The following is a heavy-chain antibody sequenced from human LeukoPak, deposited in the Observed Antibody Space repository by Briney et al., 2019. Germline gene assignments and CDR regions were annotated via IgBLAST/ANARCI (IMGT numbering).Heavy chain of an antibody. V-gene: IGHV3-11*01. CDR1: GFTLSDYY. CDR2: ISNSGFTT. D-gene: IGHD4/OR15-4a*01. CDR3: AREDSGGNSFDY. Sequence: GGSLRLSCAASGFTLSDYYVSWIRQAPGKGLEWVAFISNSGFTTYYADSVKGRFTVSRDDAKDSVSLQMDSLRADDTARYYCAREDSGGNSFDYWGQGAQVTVS. J-gene: IGHJ4*02.